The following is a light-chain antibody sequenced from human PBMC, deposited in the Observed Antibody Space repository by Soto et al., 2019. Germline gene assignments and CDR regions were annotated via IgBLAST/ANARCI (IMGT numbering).Light chain of an antibody. CDR2: GAS. J-gene: IGKJ2*01. CDR1: QSVSSN. Sequence: EIVMTQSPATLSVSPGERATLSCRASQSVSSNLAWYQQKPGQAPRLLIYGASTRATGIPARFSGSGSGTKFTLTISSLQSEDFAVYYCQQYNNLPSYTFGQGTKLEIK. V-gene: IGKV3-15*01. CDR3: QQYNNLPSYT.